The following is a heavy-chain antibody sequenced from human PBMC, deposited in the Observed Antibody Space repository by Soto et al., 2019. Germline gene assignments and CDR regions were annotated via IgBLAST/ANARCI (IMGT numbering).Heavy chain of an antibody. Sequence: DVHLVESGGGLVQPGGSLRLSCAVSGFPFSTYAMHWVRQAPGKGLEWISYINSDSTTTFHADSVKGRFTVSRDNAKNSLYLQMSILRHEDTAVYYCARDLSHRGQGTLVTVSS. CDR2: INSDSTTT. J-gene: IGHJ4*02. CDR3: ARDLSH. V-gene: IGHV3-48*02. CDR1: GFPFSTYA.